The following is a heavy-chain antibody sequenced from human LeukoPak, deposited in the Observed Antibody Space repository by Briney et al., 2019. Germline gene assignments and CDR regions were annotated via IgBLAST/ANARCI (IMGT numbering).Heavy chain of an antibody. V-gene: IGHV3-23*01. CDR3: AKHIRSGSYYPQYFQH. D-gene: IGHD1-26*01. J-gene: IGHJ1*01. Sequence: GGSLRLSCAASGFTFSSYAMSWVRQAPGKGLKWVSTINDNGAGTYFADSVKGRFTISRDNSYNTVSLQMNSLRDEDTGVYYCAKHIRSGSYYPQYFQHWGQGTLVTVSS. CDR1: GFTFSSYA. CDR2: INDNGAGT.